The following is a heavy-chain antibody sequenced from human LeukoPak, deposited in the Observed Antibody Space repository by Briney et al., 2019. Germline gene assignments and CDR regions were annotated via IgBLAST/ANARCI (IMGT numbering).Heavy chain of an antibody. D-gene: IGHD4-17*01. CDR1: GYTFTSYG. V-gene: IGHV1-18*01. CDR2: ISAYNGNT. CDR3: ATALRRVGPTTAFGLFDY. J-gene: IGHJ4*02. Sequence: ASVKVSCKASGYTFTSYGISWVRQAPGQGLEWMGWISAYNGNTNYAQKLQGRVTMTTDTSTSTAYMELRSLRSDDTAVYYCATALRRVGPTTAFGLFDYWGQGTLVTVSS.